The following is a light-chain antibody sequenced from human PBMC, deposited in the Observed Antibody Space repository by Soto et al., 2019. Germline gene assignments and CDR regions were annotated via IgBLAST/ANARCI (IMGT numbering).Light chain of an antibody. CDR3: SSYAGSNIRYV. J-gene: IGLJ1*01. CDR2: DVS. V-gene: IGLV2-8*01. CDR1: SSDVGGYNF. Sequence: QPVLTQPPSASGSPGQSVTISCTGTSSDVGGYNFVSWYQHHPGKAPKLMIYDVSVRPSGVPDRFSGSKSGNTASLTVSGLQAEDEADYYCSSYAGSNIRYVFGTGTKLTVL.